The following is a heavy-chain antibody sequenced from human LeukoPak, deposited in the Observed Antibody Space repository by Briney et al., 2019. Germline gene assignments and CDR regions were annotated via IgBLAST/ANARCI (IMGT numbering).Heavy chain of an antibody. CDR2: INHSGST. Sequence: ETLSLTCAVYGGSFSGYYWSWIRQPPGKGLEWIGEINHSGSTNYKPSLKSRVTISVDTSKNQFSLKLSSVTAADTAVYYCARVVGVGNYFDYWGQGTLVTVSS. CDR1: GGSFSGYY. J-gene: IGHJ4*02. D-gene: IGHD1-26*01. V-gene: IGHV4-34*01. CDR3: ARVVGVGNYFDY.